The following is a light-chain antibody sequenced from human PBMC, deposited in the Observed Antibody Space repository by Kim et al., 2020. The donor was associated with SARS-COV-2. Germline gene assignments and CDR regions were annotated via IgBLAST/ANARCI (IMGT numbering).Light chain of an antibody. CDR2: KAS. CDR3: QQYNSYPWT. Sequence: DIQMTQSPSTLSASVGDRVTITCRASQSVSSWLAWYQQKPGTAPKLLIYKASSLEGGVPSRFSGSGSGTEFTLTINSLQPDDFATYYCQQYNSYPWTFGEGTKVDIK. V-gene: IGKV1-5*03. J-gene: IGKJ1*01. CDR1: QSVSSW.